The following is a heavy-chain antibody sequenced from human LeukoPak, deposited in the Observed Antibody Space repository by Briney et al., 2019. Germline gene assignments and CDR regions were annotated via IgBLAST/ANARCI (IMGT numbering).Heavy chain of an antibody. J-gene: IGHJ3*02. V-gene: IGHV4-30-2*01. Sequence: SETLSLTCAVSGGSISGGGYSWSWIRQPPGKGLEWIGYIYHSGSTYYNPSLKSRVTISVDRSKNQFSLKLSSVTAADTAVYYCARRSSSVWPDGFDIWGQGTMVTVSS. CDR3: ARRSSSVWPDGFDI. CDR2: IYHSGST. D-gene: IGHD6-19*01. CDR1: GGSISGGGYS.